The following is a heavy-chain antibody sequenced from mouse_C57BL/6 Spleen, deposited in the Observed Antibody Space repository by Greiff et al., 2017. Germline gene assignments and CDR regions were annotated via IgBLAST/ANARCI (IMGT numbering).Heavy chain of an antibody. CDR1: GYTFTSYW. D-gene: IGHD2-4*01. V-gene: IGHV1-64*01. CDR3: AREGHDDYGVAY. CDR2: IHPNSGST. Sequence: VQLQQPGAELVKPGASVKLSCKASGYTFTSYWMHWVKQRPGQGLEWIGMIHPNSGSTNYNEKFKSKATLTVDKSYSTAYMQLSSLTSEDSSVYYCAREGHDDYGVAYWGQGTLVTVSA. J-gene: IGHJ3*01.